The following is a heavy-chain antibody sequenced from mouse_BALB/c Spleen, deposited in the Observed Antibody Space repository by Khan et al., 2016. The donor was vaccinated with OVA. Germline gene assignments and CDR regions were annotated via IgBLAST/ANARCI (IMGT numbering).Heavy chain of an antibody. CDR2: INSGGST. CDR1: GFTFSSYA. J-gene: IGHJ4*01. CDR3: TRLVDY. Sequence: EVQLVESGGGLVKPGGSLKLSCAASGFTFSSYAVSWIRQTPEKRLEWVASINSGGSTYYPDSVKGRFTISRDDARTIMYPQMSSLRSEDTAMYYCTRLVDYWGQGTSVTVSS. V-gene: IGHV5-6-5*01.